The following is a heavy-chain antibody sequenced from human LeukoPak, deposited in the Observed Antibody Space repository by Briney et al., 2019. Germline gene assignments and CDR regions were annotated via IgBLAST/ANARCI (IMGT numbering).Heavy chain of an antibody. J-gene: IGHJ4*02. CDR3: ARYSGYDYYFDY. D-gene: IGHD5-12*01. CDR2: IYYSGST. V-gene: IGHV4-39*01. Sequence: SETLSLTCTVSGGSISSSSYYWGWIRQPPGKGLEWIGRIYYSGSTYYNPSLKSRVTISVDTSKNQFSLKLSSVTAADTAVYYCARYSGYDYYFDYWGQGTLVTVSS. CDR1: GGSISSSSYY.